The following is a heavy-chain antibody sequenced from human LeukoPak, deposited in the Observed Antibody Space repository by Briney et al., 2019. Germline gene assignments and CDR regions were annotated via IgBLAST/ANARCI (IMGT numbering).Heavy chain of an antibody. CDR1: GGSFSGYY. V-gene: IGHV4-34*01. J-gene: IGHJ4*02. D-gene: IGHD6-19*01. Sequence: SETLSLTCAVYGGSFSGYYWSWIRQPPGKGLDWIGEINHSGSTNYNPSLKSRVTISVDTSKNQFSLKLSSVTAADTAVYYCARGQIAVAVYFDYWGQGTLVTVSS. CDR3: ARGQIAVAVYFDY. CDR2: INHSGST.